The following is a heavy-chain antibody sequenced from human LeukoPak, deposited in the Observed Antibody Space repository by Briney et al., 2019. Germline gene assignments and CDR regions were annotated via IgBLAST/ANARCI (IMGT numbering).Heavy chain of an antibody. D-gene: IGHD3-10*01. CDR2: IYYSGST. Sequence: SETLSLTCTVSGGSISSYYWSWIRQPPGKGLEWIGYIYYSGSTNYNPSLKSRVTTSVDTSKNQFSLKLSSVTAADTAVYYCARENGYGSGSYYYYYYGMDVWGKGTTVTVSS. CDR3: ARENGYGSGSYYYYYYGMDV. CDR1: GGSISSYY. V-gene: IGHV4-59*01. J-gene: IGHJ6*04.